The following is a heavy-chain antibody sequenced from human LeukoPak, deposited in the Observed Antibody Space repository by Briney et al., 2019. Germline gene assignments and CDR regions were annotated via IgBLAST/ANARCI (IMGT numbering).Heavy chain of an antibody. CDR2: IFYTGKT. V-gene: IGHV4-39*07. CDR3: ARVFDS. CDR1: GGSVYTSDYS. J-gene: IGHJ4*02. Sequence: SETLSLTCTVSGGSVYTSDYSWGWVRQPPGKGPEWIGDIFYTGKTNYNPSLKSRVPISIDTSKNQFSLNLTSVTAADTAVYYCARVFDSWGQGTLVTVSS.